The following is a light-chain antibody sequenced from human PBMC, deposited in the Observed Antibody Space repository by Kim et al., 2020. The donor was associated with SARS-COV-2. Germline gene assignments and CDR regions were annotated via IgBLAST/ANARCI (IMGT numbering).Light chain of an antibody. CDR3: QSYDSSNHVV. Sequence: KTVTISCTGSRGSIARNYVQWYQQRPCSAPTTVIYEDNQRPSGVPDRFSGSIDSSSNSASLTISGLKTEDEADYYCQSYDSSNHVVFGGGTQLTVL. V-gene: IGLV6-57*02. CDR2: EDN. J-gene: IGLJ7*01. CDR1: RGSIARNY.